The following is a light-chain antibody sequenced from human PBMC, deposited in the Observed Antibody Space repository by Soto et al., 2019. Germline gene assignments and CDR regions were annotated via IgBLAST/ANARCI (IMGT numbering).Light chain of an antibody. CDR1: SGSIASNY. V-gene: IGLV6-57*02. Sequence: NFMLTQPHSVSEPPGKTVTISCTGSSGSIASNYVQWYQQRPGSAPTTVIYEDNQRPSGVPDRFSGSIDSSSNSASLTISGLKTEDEADYYCQSYDSSNHVVFGGGTKVTVL. CDR3: QSYDSSNHVV. J-gene: IGLJ2*01. CDR2: EDN.